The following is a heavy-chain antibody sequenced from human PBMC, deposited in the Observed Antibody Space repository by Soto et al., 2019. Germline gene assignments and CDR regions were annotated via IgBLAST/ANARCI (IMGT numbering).Heavy chain of an antibody. V-gene: IGHV4-61*01. J-gene: IGHJ4*02. D-gene: IGHD5-18*01. CDR2: IYYSGST. CDR1: GGSVSSGSYY. CDR3: ARDVAGYVDTAVVYYFDY. Sequence: SETLSLTCTVSGGSVSSGSYYWSWIRQPPGKGLEWIGYIYYSGSTNYNPSLKSRVTISVDTSKNQFSLKLSSVTAADTAVYYCARDVAGYVDTAVVYYFDYWGQGTQVTVSS.